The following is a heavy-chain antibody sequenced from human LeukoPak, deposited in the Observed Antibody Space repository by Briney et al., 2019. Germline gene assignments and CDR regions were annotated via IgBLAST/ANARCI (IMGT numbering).Heavy chain of an antibody. CDR1: GFTFSNYS. D-gene: IGHD2-15*01. CDR3: ARDITTMVVAVSRLFGDAFDI. Sequence: SGGSLRLSCAASGFTFSNYSMNWVRQAPGKGLERVSSISSSSSYIYYADSVKGRFTISRGNAKNSLYLQMNSLRAEDTAVYYCARDITTMVVAVSRLFGDAFDIWGQGTMATVSS. CDR2: ISSSSSYI. V-gene: IGHV3-21*01. J-gene: IGHJ3*02.